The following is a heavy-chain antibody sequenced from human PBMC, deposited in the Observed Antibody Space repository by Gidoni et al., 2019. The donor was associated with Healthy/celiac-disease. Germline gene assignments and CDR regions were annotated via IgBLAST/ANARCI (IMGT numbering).Heavy chain of an antibody. CDR1: GGSFSGYY. J-gene: IGHJ4*02. D-gene: IGHD3-3*01. Sequence: QVQLQQWGAGLLKPSETLSLTCAVYGGSFSGYYWRWIRQPPGKGLEWIGEINHSGSTNYNPSLKSRVTISVDTSKNQFSLKLSSVTAADTAVYYCARVNTGSPWFWSGYYTGPFDYWGQGTLVTVSS. V-gene: IGHV4-34*01. CDR3: ARVNTGSPWFWSGYYTGPFDY. CDR2: INHSGST.